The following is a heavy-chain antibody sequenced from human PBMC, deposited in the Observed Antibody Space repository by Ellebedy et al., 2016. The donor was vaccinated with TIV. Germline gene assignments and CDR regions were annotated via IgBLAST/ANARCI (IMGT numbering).Heavy chain of an antibody. Sequence: GGSLRLXXAASGFTFSSYAMHWVRQAPGKGLEWVAVISYDGSNKYYADSVKGRFTISRDNSKNTLYLQMNSLRAEDTAVYYCARGGYCSGGSCYNYAFDIWGQGTMVTVSS. CDR2: ISYDGSNK. D-gene: IGHD2-15*01. CDR3: ARGGYCSGGSCYNYAFDI. CDR1: GFTFSSYA. J-gene: IGHJ3*02. V-gene: IGHV3-30*04.